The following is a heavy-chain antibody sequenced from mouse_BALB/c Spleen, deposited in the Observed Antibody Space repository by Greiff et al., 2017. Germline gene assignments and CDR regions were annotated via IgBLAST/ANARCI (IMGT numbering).Heavy chain of an antibody. CDR3: AREISNYYGSSYFDY. Sequence: QVQLQQPGAELVKPGASVKMSCKASGYTFTSYNMHWVKQTPGQGLEWIGAIYPGNGDTSYNQKFKGKATLTADKSSSTAYMQLSSLTSEDSAVYYFAREISNYYGSSYFDYWGQGTTLTVSS. CDR1: GYTFTSYN. CDR2: IYPGNGDT. V-gene: IGHV1-12*01. J-gene: IGHJ2*01. D-gene: IGHD1-1*01.